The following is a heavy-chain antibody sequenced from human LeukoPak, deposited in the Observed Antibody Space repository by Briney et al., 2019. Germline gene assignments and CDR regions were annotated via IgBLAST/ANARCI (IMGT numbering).Heavy chain of an antibody. CDR1: GGSFSGYY. D-gene: IGHD6-13*01. Sequence: PAETLSLTCAVYGGSFSGYYWSWIRQPPGKGLEWIGEINHSGSTNYNPSLKSRVTISVDTSKNQFSLKLSSVTAADTAVYYCARVKGSSSSRDWGQGTLVTVSS. CDR2: INHSGST. CDR3: ARVKGSSSSRD. J-gene: IGHJ4*02. V-gene: IGHV4-34*01.